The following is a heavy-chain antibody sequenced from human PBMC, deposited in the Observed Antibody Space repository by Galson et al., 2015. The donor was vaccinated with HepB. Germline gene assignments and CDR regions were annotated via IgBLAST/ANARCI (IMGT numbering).Heavy chain of an antibody. V-gene: IGHV1-8*01. CDR3: TRAYGLSSRVFRSGRYSRY. Sequence: SVKVSCKASGYIFTSYEINWVRQATGQGPEWMGWMNPNTGDTVYAQKFQGRVTLSRDTSISTAYLELTSLRSEDTAVYYCTRAYGLSSRVFRSGRYSRYWGQGTLVTVSS. CDR2: MNPNTGDT. J-gene: IGHJ4*02. CDR1: GYIFTSYE. D-gene: IGHD1-26*01.